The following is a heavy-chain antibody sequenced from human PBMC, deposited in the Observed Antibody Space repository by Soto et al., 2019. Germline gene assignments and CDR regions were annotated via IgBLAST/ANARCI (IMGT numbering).Heavy chain of an antibody. J-gene: IGHJ4*02. Sequence: GGSLRLSCAASGFTFSSYAMSWVRQAPGKGLEWVSAISGSGGSTYYADSVKGRFTISRDNSKNTLYLQMNSLRAEDTAVYYCAKVALGGSGWPYYFDYWGQGTLVTVSS. CDR1: GFTFSSYA. V-gene: IGHV3-23*01. D-gene: IGHD6-19*01. CDR3: AKVALGGSGWPYYFDY. CDR2: ISGSGGST.